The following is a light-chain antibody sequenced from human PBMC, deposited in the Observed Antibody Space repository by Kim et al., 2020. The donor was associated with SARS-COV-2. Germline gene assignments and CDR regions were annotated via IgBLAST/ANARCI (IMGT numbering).Light chain of an antibody. CDR3: AGWDKTLSGPV. CDR2: GSN. CDR1: SATNGSNR. V-gene: IGLV1-44*01. J-gene: IGLJ3*02. Sequence: TMSASESSATNGSNRVNWYRHIPGTAPRLLIYGSNQRPSGVPDLFSGSKSGTSASLAISGLQSEDEADYYCAGWDKTLSGPVIGGGTKLTVL.